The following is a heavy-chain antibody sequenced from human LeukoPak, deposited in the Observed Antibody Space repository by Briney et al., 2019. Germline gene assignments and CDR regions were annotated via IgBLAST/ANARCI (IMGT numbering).Heavy chain of an antibody. CDR3: ASSQGSGYFDY. V-gene: IGHV4-4*07. CDR1: GGSISSYY. J-gene: IGHJ4*02. CDR2: IYTSGST. Sequence: MASETLSLTCTVSGGSISSYYWSWIRQPAGKGLEWIGRIYTSGSTKYDPSLKSRVTMSVDTSKNQFSLKLSSVTAADTAVYYCASSQGSGYFDYWDQGTLVTVSS.